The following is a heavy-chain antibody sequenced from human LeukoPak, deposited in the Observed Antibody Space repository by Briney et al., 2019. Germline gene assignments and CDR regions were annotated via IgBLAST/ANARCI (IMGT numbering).Heavy chain of an antibody. D-gene: IGHD6-19*01. CDR3: AKDGAQYSSGPECDP. J-gene: IGHJ5*02. Sequence: GGSLRLSCAASGLHFSGTAMSWVRQAPGEGLEWVSAISHDGMNAHYADSVKGRFTISRDNSKKTVSLEMSSLTAADTGVYYCAKDGAQYSSGPECDPRGQGALVTVSP. CDR2: ISHDGMNA. CDR1: GLHFSGTA. V-gene: IGHV3-23*01.